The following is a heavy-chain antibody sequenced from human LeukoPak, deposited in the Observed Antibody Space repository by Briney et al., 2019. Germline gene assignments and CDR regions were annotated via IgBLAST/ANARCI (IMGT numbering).Heavy chain of an antibody. CDR2: ISYDGSNK. J-gene: IGHJ4*02. CDR1: GFTFSSYG. CDR3: ATPIVVVAATARDY. Sequence: PGGSLRLSCAASGFTFSSYGMHWVRQAPGKGLEWVAVISYDGSNKYYADSVKGRFTISRENSKNTLYLQMNSLRAEDTAVYYCATPIVVVAATARDYWGQGTLVTVSS. V-gene: IGHV3-30*03. D-gene: IGHD2-15*01.